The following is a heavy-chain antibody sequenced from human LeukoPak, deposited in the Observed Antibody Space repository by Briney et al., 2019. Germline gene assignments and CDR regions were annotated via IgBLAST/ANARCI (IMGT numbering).Heavy chain of an antibody. D-gene: IGHD6-19*01. Sequence: GGSLRLSCAASGFTFSYYAMSWVRQSPGRGLEWVSALSGSGGSTYYADSVKGRFTISKDNSKNTLFLQMNSLRAGDTAVYYCAKGGSGWYREYFQHWGQGTLVTVSS. CDR1: GFTFSYYA. CDR3: AKGGSGWYREYFQH. J-gene: IGHJ1*01. CDR2: LSGSGGST. V-gene: IGHV3-23*01.